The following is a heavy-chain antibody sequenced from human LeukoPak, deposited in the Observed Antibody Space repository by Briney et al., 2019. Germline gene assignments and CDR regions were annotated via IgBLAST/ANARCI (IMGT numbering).Heavy chain of an antibody. J-gene: IGHJ5*02. CDR1: GFTFSSYS. V-gene: IGHV3-48*01. D-gene: IGHD2-2*01. CDR2: ISSDSRTI. Sequence: GGSLRLSCAASGFTFSSYSMNWVRQAPGKGLEWVSYISSDSRTIYYADSVKGRFTVSRDNSKNTLYLQMNSLRAEDTAVYYCAKLLSGYCSRTSCLNWFDPWGQGTLVTVSS. CDR3: AKLLSGYCSRTSCLNWFDP.